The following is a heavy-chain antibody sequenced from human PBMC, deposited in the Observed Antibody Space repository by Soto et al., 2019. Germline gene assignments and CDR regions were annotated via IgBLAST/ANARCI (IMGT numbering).Heavy chain of an antibody. CDR2: ISNSEKDK. V-gene: IGHV3-48*03. D-gene: IGHD2-15*01. CDR1: GFIFSSSD. CDR3: ARNRFCDGGNCYRDLYY. Sequence: EVQLVESGGGLVQPGGSLRLSCAASGFIFSSSDMNWVRQAPGKGLEWVSYISNSEKDKYYVDSVKGRFTISRDNARNSLFLDMNSPRAEDTALYYCARNRFCDGGNCYRDLYYCGPGTLVTVSS. J-gene: IGHJ4*02.